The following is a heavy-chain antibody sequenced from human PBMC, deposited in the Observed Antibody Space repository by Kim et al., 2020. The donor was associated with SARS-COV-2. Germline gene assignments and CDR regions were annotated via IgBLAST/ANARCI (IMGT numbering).Heavy chain of an antibody. CDR2: INPSGGST. CDR1: GYTFTSYY. CDR3: ARVKKAWGSIAARSLDY. V-gene: IGHV1-46*01. Sequence: ASVKVSCKASGYTFTSYYMHWVRQAPGQGLEWMGIINPSGGSTSYAQKFQGRVTMTRDTSTSTVYMELSSLRSEDTAVYYCARVKKAWGSIAARSLDYWGQGTLVTVSS. D-gene: IGHD6-6*01. J-gene: IGHJ4*02.